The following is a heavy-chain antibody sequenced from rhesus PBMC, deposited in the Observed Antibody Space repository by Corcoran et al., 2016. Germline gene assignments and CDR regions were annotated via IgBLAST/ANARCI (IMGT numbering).Heavy chain of an antibody. Sequence: EVQLVASGRGLVQPGGSLRLSCEGAGLTSNLCGWHWVRQAPGKGLEWVAVISSDGSTKYLADSVKDRFTISRDNSNNMVYLQMNNLKLEDTAVYYCTRFDYWGQGVLVTVSS. CDR2: ISSDGSTK. J-gene: IGHJ4*01. CDR3: TRFDY. CDR1: GLTSNLCG. V-gene: IGHV3-54*02.